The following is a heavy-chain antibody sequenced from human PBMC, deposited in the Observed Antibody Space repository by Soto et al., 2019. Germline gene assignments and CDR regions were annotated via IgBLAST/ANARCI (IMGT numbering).Heavy chain of an antibody. Sequence: GGSLRLSCAASGFTFSSYVMHWVRQAPGKGLEWVAVISYDGSNKYYADSVKGRFTISRDNSKNTLYLQMNSLRAEDTAVYYCASGVYGDDAFDIWGQGTMVTVSS. CDR1: GFTFSSYV. D-gene: IGHD4-17*01. CDR2: ISYDGSNK. CDR3: ASGVYGDDAFDI. J-gene: IGHJ3*02. V-gene: IGHV3-30*04.